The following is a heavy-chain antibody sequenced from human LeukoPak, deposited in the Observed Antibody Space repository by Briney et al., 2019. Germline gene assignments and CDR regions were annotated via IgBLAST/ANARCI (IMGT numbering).Heavy chain of an antibody. CDR3: ARDHSSSSEDY. Sequence: SETLSLTCTVSGGSISSYYWSWIRQPPGKGLEWIGSIFHTGSTYHNPSLKSRVTISVDTSKNQFSLKLDSVTAADTAVYYCARDHSSSSEDYWGQGTLVTVSS. CDR1: GGSISSYY. D-gene: IGHD6-13*01. V-gene: IGHV4-38-2*02. CDR2: IFHTGST. J-gene: IGHJ4*02.